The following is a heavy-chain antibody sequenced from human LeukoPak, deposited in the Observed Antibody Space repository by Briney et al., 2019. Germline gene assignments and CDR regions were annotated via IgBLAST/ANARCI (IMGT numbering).Heavy chain of an antibody. Sequence: ASVKVSCKASGYTFTGYYMHWVRQAPGQGLEWMGWINPNSGGTNYAQKFQGRVTMTRDTFISTAYMELSRLRSEDTAVYYCATADILTGYYRFDYWGQGTLVTVSS. CDR2: INPNSGGT. CDR1: GYTFTGYY. CDR3: ATADILTGYYRFDY. J-gene: IGHJ4*02. D-gene: IGHD3-9*01. V-gene: IGHV1-2*02.